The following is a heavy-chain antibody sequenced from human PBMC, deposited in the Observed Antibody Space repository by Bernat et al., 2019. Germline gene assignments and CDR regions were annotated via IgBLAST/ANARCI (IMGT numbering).Heavy chain of an antibody. CDR1: GFTFSSYA. CDR3: AKDRDSGSYFFDY. D-gene: IGHD1-26*01. CDR2: ISGSDGST. Sequence: EVELLESGGGLVQPGGSLRLSCAASGFTFSSYAMSWVRQAPGKGLEWVSAISGSDGSTYYADSMKGRFTISRDNSKNTLYLQMNSLRAEDTAVYYCAKDRDSGSYFFDYWGQGTLVTVSS. J-gene: IGHJ4*02. V-gene: IGHV3-23*01.